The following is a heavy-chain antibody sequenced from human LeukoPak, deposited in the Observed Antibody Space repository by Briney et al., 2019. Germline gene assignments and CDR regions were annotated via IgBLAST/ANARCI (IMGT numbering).Heavy chain of an antibody. CDR1: GFTFTSSA. D-gene: IGHD2-15*01. CDR2: IVVGRGNT. V-gene: IGHV1-58*02. CDR3: ATDQSGGYFNDAFDI. Sequence: SVKVSCKASGFTFTSSAMQWVRQARGQRLEWIGWIVVGRGNTDYAQKFQERVTTTRDMSTSTVYMEVSSLRSEDTAVYYCATDQSGGYFNDAFDIWGQGTMVTVSS. J-gene: IGHJ3*02.